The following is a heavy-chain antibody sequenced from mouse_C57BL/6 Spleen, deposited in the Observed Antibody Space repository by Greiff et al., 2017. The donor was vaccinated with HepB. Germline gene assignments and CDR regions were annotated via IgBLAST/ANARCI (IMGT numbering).Heavy chain of an antibody. V-gene: IGHV1-82*01. CDR1: GYAFSSSW. Sequence: VQLQQSGPELVKPGASVKISCKASGYAFSSSWMNWVKQRPGKGLEWIGRIYPGDGDTNYNGKFKGKATLTADKSSSTAYMQLSSLTSEDSAVYFCARSLYYGSSYALDYWGQGTTLTVSS. CDR2: IYPGDGDT. CDR3: ARSLYYGSSYALDY. J-gene: IGHJ2*01. D-gene: IGHD1-1*01.